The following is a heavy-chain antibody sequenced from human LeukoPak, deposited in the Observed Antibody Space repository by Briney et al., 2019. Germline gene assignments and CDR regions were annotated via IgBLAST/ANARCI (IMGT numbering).Heavy chain of an antibody. J-gene: IGHJ4*02. Sequence: SETLSLTCTVSGDSVSKDSWSWIRQPPGKGLEWIGEINHSGSTNYNPSLKSRVTISVDTSKNQFSLKLSSVTAADTAVYYCARGSANWNPFDYWGQGTLVTVSS. CDR1: GDSVSKDS. CDR2: INHSGST. D-gene: IGHD1-1*01. V-gene: IGHV4-34*01. CDR3: ARGSANWNPFDY.